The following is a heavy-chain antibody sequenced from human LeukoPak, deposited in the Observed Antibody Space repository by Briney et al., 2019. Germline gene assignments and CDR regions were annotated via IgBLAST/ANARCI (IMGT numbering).Heavy chain of an antibody. D-gene: IGHD3-22*01. CDR2: FDPEDGET. Sequence: ASVKVSCKVSGYTLTELSMHWVRQTPGKGLEWMEGFDPEDGETIYAQKFQGRVTMTEDTSTDTAYMELSSLRSEDTAVYYCATGPPIVVVTNYYYGMDVWGQGTTVTVSS. CDR1: GYTLTELS. CDR3: ATGPPIVVVTNYYYGMDV. V-gene: IGHV1-24*01. J-gene: IGHJ6*02.